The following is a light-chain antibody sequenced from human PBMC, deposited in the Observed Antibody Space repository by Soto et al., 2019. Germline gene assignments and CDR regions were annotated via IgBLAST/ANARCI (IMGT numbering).Light chain of an antibody. CDR1: QSISSW. CDR3: QQYNSFPQT. CDR2: RAS. J-gene: IGKJ2*01. Sequence: DIQMTQSPSTLSASVGDRVTITCRASQSISSWLAWYQQKPGKAPKLLIYRASVLESGVPSRFIGGGSGTNFSLTISYLQSEDFATYYCQQYNSFPQTFGQGTELEIK. V-gene: IGKV1-5*01.